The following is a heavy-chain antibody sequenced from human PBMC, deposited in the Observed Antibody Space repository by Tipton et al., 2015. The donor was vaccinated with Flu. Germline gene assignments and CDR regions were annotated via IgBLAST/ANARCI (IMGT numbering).Heavy chain of an antibody. V-gene: IGHV3-23*01. CDR1: GFIFSTFA. Sequence: GSLRLSCADSGFIFSTFAVTWVRQAPGKGLEWVSGMRVNGESTYYADSVKGRFTISRDNSKNTLYLQMNSLRAEDTAVYYCARDDTGYYSTIPLDYWGQGTLVTVSS. CDR3: ARDDTGYYSTIPLDY. CDR2: MRVNGEST. J-gene: IGHJ4*02. D-gene: IGHD3-22*01.